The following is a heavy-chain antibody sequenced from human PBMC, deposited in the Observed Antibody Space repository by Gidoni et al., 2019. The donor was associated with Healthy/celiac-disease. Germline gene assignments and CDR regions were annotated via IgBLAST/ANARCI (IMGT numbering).Heavy chain of an antibody. V-gene: IGHV5-10-1*03. D-gene: IGHD1-1*01. CDR2: IEPSDSYT. CDR3: ARENWNASPHWFDP. J-gene: IGHJ5*02. Sequence: EVQLVQSGAEVKKPGESLRISGKGSGDSCTSYWISWVRQVPGKGLEWMGRIEPSDSYTTSSPSFQGHVTLSADKSISTAYLQWSSLKASDTAMYYCARENWNASPHWFDPWGQGTLVTVSS. CDR1: GDSCTSYW.